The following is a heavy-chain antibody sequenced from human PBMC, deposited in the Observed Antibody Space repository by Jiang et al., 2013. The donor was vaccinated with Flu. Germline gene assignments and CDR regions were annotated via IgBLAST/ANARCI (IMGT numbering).Heavy chain of an antibody. CDR3: ARDRNTAMVGGWFDP. Sequence: SGAEVKKPGASVKVSCKASGYTFTSYYMHWVRQAPGQGLEWMGIINPSGGSTSYAQKFQGRVTMTRDTSTSTVYMELSSLRSEDTAVYYCARDRNTAMVGGWFDPWGQGTLVHRLL. J-gene: IGHJ5*02. D-gene: IGHD5-18*01. CDR1: GYTFTSYY. V-gene: IGHV1-46*03. CDR2: INPSGGST.